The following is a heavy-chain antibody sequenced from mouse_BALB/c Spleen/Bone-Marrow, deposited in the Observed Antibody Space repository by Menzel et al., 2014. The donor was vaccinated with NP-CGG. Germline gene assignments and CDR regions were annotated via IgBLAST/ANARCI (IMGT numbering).Heavy chain of an antibody. CDR1: GFNIKDTY. J-gene: IGHJ2*01. CDR2: IVPANGNT. CDR3: ASYDYGYYFDY. V-gene: IGHV14-3*02. D-gene: IGHD2-4*01. Sequence: VQLKHSGAELVKPGASVKLSCTTSGFNIKDTYMHWVKLRPEQGLEWIGRIVPANGNTKYSPKFQGKATITADTSTNTDYLQLSSLTSEDTAVYFCASYDYGYYFDYWGQGTTLTVSS.